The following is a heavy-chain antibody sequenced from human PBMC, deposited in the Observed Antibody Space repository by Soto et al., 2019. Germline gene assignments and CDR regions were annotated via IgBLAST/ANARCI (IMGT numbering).Heavy chain of an antibody. V-gene: IGHV3-15*01. J-gene: IGHJ4*02. CDR2: TKSKTDGGTT. CDR3: TTTDYYYDSSGYIDTDY. Sequence: GGSLRLSCAASGFTFSNAWMSWVRQAPGKGLEWVGRTKSKTDGGTTDYAAPVKGRFTISRDDSKNTLYLQMNSLKTEDTAVYYCTTTDYYYDSSGYIDTDYWGQGTLVTVSS. D-gene: IGHD3-22*01. CDR1: GFTFSNAW.